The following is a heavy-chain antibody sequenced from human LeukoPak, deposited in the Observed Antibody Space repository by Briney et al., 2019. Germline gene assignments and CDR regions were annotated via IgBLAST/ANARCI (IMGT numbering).Heavy chain of an antibody. J-gene: IGHJ4*02. CDR2: INPNSGGT. D-gene: IGHD1-26*01. V-gene: IGHV1-2*02. CDR3: ARDTVYSGGYSKTGLDY. CDR1: GYTFTGYY. Sequence: ASVKVSCKASGYTFTGYYMHWVRQAPGQGLEWMGWINPNSGGTNYAQKFQGRVTMTRDTSISTAYMELSRLRSDDTAVYYCARDTVYSGGYSKTGLDYWGQGTLVTVSS.